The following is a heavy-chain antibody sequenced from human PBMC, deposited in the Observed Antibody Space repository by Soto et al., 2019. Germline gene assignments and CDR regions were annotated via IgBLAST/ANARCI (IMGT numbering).Heavy chain of an antibody. CDR2: ISYDGSNK. J-gene: IGHJ4*02. V-gene: IGHV3-30*18. D-gene: IGHD4-4*01. Sequence: GGSLRLSCAASGFTFSSYGMHWVRQAPGKGLEWVAVISYDGSNKYYADSVKGRFTISRDNSKNTLYLQMNSLRAEDTAVYYCAKDQGYSNFMNYFDYWGQGTLVTVSS. CDR3: AKDQGYSNFMNYFDY. CDR1: GFTFSSYG.